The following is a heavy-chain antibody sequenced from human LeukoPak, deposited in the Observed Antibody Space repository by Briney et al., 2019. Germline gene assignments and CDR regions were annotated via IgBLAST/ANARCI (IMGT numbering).Heavy chain of an antibody. D-gene: IGHD3-16*01. CDR1: GFTFSSYA. J-gene: IGHJ4*02. CDR2: ISYDGSNK. Sequence: GGSLRLSCAASGFTFSSYAMHWVRQAPGKGLEWVAVISYDGSNKYYADSVKGRFTISRDNSKNTLYLQMNSLRAEDTAVYYCARMVELRFSDYWGQGTLVTVSS. V-gene: IGHV3-30-3*01. CDR3: ARMVELRFSDY.